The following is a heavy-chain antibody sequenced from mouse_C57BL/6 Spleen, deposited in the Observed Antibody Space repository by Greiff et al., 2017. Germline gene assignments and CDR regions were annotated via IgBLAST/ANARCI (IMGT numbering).Heavy chain of an antibody. V-gene: IGHV1-50*01. Sequence: VQLQQPGAELVKPGASVKMSCKASGYTFTSYWMTWVKQRPGQGLEWIGEIDPSDSYPNYNQKFKGKATLTADTSSSTAYMQLSSLTSEDAAVYYCARSIITTVVAHYYAMDYWGQGTSVTVSS. CDR1: GYTFTSYW. D-gene: IGHD1-1*01. J-gene: IGHJ4*01. CDR2: IDPSDSYP. CDR3: ARSIITTVVAHYYAMDY.